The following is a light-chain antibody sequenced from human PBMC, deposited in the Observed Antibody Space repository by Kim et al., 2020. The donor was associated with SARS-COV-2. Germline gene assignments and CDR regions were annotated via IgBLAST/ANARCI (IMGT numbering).Light chain of an antibody. CDR2: GAS. CDR1: QDIGND. CDR3: LQHRTYPIT. Sequence: ASVGDRVTITCRASQDIGNDLGWYQQSPGRAPKRLIYGASNLQSGVPSRFSGSGSETEFTLTINSLQPEDFATYFCLQHRTYPITFGQGTRLVIK. V-gene: IGKV1-17*01. J-gene: IGKJ5*01.